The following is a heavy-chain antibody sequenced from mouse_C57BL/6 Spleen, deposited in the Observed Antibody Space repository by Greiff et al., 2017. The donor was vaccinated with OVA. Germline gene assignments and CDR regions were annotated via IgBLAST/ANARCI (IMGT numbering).Heavy chain of an antibody. Sequence: QVQLQQPGAELVRPGSSVKLSCKASGYTFTSYWMHWVKQRPIQGLEWIGNIDPSDSETHYNQKFKDKATLTVDKSSSTAYIQLSSLTSEDSAVYYCASSNFFYAMDYWGQGTSVTVSS. J-gene: IGHJ4*01. CDR1: GYTFTSYW. V-gene: IGHV1-52*01. D-gene: IGHD4-1*01. CDR2: IDPSDSET. CDR3: ASSNFFYAMDY.